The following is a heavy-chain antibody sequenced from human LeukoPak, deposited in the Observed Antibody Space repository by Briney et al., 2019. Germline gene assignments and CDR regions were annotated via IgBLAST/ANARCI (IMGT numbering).Heavy chain of an antibody. V-gene: IGHV4-61*01. CDR3: ARVGGGGLFDY. CDR1: GDSVSSRSYF. Sequence: SETLSLTCTVSGDSVSSRSYFWSWIRQPREKGLEWIGYIHDSGRTDCNPSLKSRVTISVDTSKNQFSLKLSSVTAADTAVYYCARVGGGGLFDYWGQGILVTVSS. D-gene: IGHD2-15*01. CDR2: IHDSGRT. J-gene: IGHJ4*02.